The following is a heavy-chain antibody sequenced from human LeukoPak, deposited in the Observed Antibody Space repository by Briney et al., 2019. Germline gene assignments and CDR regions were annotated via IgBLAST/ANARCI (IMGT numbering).Heavy chain of an antibody. Sequence: GGSHSLSCAPSVLTFTGYWMSWVRHAPGKGLESVANINQDAGDKYYVDSVKGRFTISRDNVNHSLYLQMNSLRAEDTAVYYCVEQRGQGYYFDYWGQGSLLSVSS. CDR2: INQDAGDK. CDR3: VEQRGQGYYFDY. V-gene: IGHV3-7*01. J-gene: IGHJ4*02. D-gene: IGHD1/OR15-1a*01. CDR1: VLTFTGYW.